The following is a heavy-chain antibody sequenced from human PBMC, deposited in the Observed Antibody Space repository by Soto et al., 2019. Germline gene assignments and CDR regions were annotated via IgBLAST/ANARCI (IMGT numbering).Heavy chain of an antibody. Sequence: SGPTLVNPTQTLTLTCTFSGFSLGTSGMCVSWIRQPPGKALEWLALIDWDDNKYYSTSLKTRLTISKDTSKNQVVLTMTNMDPVDTATYYCARIRNTRGSGWYYFDYWGQGTLVTVSS. CDR1: GFSLGTSGMC. CDR2: IDWDDNK. J-gene: IGHJ4*02. CDR3: ARIRNTRGSGWYYFDY. D-gene: IGHD6-19*01. V-gene: IGHV2-70*01.